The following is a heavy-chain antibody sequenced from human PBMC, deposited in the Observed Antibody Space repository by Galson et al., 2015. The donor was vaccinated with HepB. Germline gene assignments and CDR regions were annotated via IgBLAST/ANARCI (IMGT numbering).Heavy chain of an antibody. Sequence: SVKVSCKASGYTFTNYGITWVRQAPGQGLEWMGWISTYNGDTKYAQKFQGRVTMTTDTSTNTAYMDLRSLRSDDTAVYYCAREVGVTISGVVTHDAFDIWGQGTMVTVSS. CDR3: AREVGVTISGVVTHDAFDI. D-gene: IGHD3-3*01. J-gene: IGHJ3*02. V-gene: IGHV1-18*04. CDR2: ISTYNGDT. CDR1: GYTFTNYG.